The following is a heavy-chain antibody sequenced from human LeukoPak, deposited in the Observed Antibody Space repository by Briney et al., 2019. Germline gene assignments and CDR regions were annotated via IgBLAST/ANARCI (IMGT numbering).Heavy chain of an antibody. CDR2: IIPIFGTA. CDR1: GGTFSSYA. V-gene: IGHV1-69*06. CDR3: AKDRGYTGYDSGGIDF. J-gene: IGHJ4*02. D-gene: IGHD5-12*01. Sequence: SVKVSCKASGGTFSSYAISWVRQAPGQGLEWMGGIIPIFGTAHYAQKFQGRVTITADKSTSTAYMELSSLRSEDTAVYYRAKDRGYTGYDSGGIDFWGQGTLVTVSS.